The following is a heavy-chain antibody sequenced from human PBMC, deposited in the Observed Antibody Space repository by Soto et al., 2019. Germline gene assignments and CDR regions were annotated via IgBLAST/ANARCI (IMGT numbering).Heavy chain of an antibody. J-gene: IGHJ4*02. V-gene: IGHV4-4*02. CDR3: ARDWDGGSCHFDS. Sequence: VQLQASGPRLVKSSGILSLTCTVSGASMTTTHWWSWVRQSPGKGLEYIGEMYHSGTTNYNQSLKNRVTISIDESKNQFSLKLSSVTAADTAVYYCARDWDGGSCHFDSWGQGILVTVSS. CDR1: GASMTTTHW. D-gene: IGHD2-15*01. CDR2: MYHSGTT.